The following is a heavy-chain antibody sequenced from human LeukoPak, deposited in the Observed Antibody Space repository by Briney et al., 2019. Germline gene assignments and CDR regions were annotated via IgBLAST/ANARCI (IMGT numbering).Heavy chain of an antibody. V-gene: IGHV3-23*01. D-gene: IGHD6-13*01. Sequence: GGSLRLSCAASGFTFSSYAMSWVRQAPGKGLEWVSAISGSGGNTYYADSVTGRFTISRDNSKNTLYLQMNSLRAEDTAVYYCAKSFGPVIAAAGTGADWGQGILVTVSS. CDR3: AKSFGPVIAAAGTGAD. CDR1: GFTFSSYA. J-gene: IGHJ4*02. CDR2: ISGSGGNT.